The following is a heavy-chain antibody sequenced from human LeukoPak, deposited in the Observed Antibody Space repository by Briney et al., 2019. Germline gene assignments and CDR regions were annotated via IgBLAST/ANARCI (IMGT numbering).Heavy chain of an antibody. CDR1: GFTFSSYA. CDR2: ISGSGGST. Sequence: TGGSLRLSCAASGFTFSSYAMSWVRQAPGKGLEWVSAISGSGGSTYYADSVKGRFTISRDNSKNTLYLQMNSLRAEDTAVYYCVKDGAHSSSPSSRDGTFDYWGQGTLVTVSS. D-gene: IGHD6-6*01. V-gene: IGHV3-23*01. J-gene: IGHJ4*02. CDR3: VKDGAHSSSPSSRDGTFDY.